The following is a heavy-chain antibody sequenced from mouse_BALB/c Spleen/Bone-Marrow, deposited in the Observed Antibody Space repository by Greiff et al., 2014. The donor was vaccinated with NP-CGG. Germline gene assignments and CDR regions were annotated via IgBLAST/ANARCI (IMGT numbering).Heavy chain of an antibody. CDR3: ARKGAMITHYYAMDY. CDR2: ISNGSSPI. J-gene: IGHJ4*01. V-gene: IGHV5-17*02. D-gene: IGHD2-4*01. CDR1: GFTFSSFG. Sequence: DVHLVESGGGLVQPGGSRKLSCAVSGFTFSSFGMHWVRQAPEKGLEWVAYISNGSSPIYYADTVKGRFTISRDNPKNTLFLQMTSLRSEDTAMYYCARKGAMITHYYAMDYWGQGTSVTVSS.